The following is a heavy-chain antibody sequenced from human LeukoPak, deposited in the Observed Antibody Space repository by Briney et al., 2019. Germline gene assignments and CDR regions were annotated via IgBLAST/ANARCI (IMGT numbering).Heavy chain of an antibody. D-gene: IGHD4-11*01. CDR2: ISTSSSYI. Sequence: PGGSLRLSCAASGFTFSRYSMNWVRQAPGKGLEWVSSISTSSSYIHYADSVKGRFTISRDNAKKSLFLQMNSLRAEDTAVYYCARESQSASSWDSNFDYWGQGTLVTVSS. V-gene: IGHV3-21*01. J-gene: IGHJ4*02. CDR1: GFTFSRYS. CDR3: ARESQSASSWDSNFDY.